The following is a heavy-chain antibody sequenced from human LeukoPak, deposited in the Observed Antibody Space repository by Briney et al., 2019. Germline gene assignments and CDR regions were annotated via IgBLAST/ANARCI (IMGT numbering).Heavy chain of an antibody. D-gene: IGHD3-16*01. J-gene: IGHJ4*02. CDR2: ISSSSSYI. Sequence: PGGSLRLSCAASGFTFSSYSMNWVRQAPGKGLEWVSSISSSSSYIYYADSVKGRFTISRDNAKNSLYLQMNSLRAEDTAVYYCARAGLPRVGVDYWGQGTLVTVSS. CDR3: ARAGLPRVGVDY. CDR1: GFTFSSYS. V-gene: IGHV3-21*01.